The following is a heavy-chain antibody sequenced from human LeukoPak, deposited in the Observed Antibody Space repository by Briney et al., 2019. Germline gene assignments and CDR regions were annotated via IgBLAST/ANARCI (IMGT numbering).Heavy chain of an antibody. CDR1: GFTFSYYA. CDR2: ISGSGGST. J-gene: IGHJ4*02. V-gene: IGHV3-23*01. D-gene: IGHD1-20*01. CDR3: AKDHTVSITYYFDY. Sequence: GGSLRLSCAASGFTFSYYAMSWVRQAPGKGLEWVSAISGSGGSTYYADSAKGRFTISRDNSKNTLYLQMNSLRAEDTAVYYCAKDHTVSITYYFDYWGQGTLVTVSS.